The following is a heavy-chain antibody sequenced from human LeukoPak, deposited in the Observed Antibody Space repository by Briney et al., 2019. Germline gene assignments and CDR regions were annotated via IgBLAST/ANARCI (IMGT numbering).Heavy chain of an antibody. CDR3: ASKREYYFDY. CDR1: GFTFSSYS. D-gene: IGHD3-10*01. J-gene: IGHJ4*02. Sequence: GGSLRLSCAASGFTFSSYSMNWLRQAPGNGLEWVSFISTSSSYIHNADSVKGRFTISRDNSKNTLYLQMNSLRAEDTAVYYCASKREYYFDYWGQGTLVTVS. V-gene: IGHV3-21*01. CDR2: ISTSSSYI.